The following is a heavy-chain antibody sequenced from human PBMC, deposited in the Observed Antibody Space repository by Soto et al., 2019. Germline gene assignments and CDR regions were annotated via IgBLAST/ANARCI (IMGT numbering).Heavy chain of an antibody. J-gene: IGHJ4*02. Sequence: GSLRLSCTASGFTFGDYAMSWVRQAPGKGLEWVGFIRSKAYGGTTEYAASVKGRFTISRDDSKSIAYLQMNSLKTEDTAVYYCTRGPPQYYDFWSGLSGYWGQGTLVTVSS. D-gene: IGHD3-3*01. CDR3: TRGPPQYYDFWSGLSGY. CDR2: IRSKAYGGTT. V-gene: IGHV3-49*04. CDR1: GFTFGDYA.